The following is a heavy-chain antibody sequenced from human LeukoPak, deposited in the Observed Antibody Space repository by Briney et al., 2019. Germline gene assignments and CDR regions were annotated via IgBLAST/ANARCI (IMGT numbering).Heavy chain of an antibody. CDR1: GGSFSGYY. D-gene: IGHD2-8*01. Sequence: KPSETLSLTCAVYGGSFSGYYWSWIRQTPGKGLEWIASMYYSGSTYYNPSLKSRVTISVDTSKNQFSLKLSSVTAADTAVYYCARHVGYHYYYMDVWGKGTTVTVSS. J-gene: IGHJ6*03. CDR3: ARHVGYHYYYMDV. CDR2: MYYSGST. V-gene: IGHV4-34*01.